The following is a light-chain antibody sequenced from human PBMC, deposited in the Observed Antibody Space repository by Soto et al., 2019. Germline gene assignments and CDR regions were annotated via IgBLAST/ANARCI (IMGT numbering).Light chain of an antibody. CDR3: QHYGTSPST. J-gene: IGKJ1*01. V-gene: IGKV3-20*01. CDR2: SAS. CDR1: QSISGTY. Sequence: VLTQSPGTLSLTSGERATLSCRASQSISGTYLAWYQQKPGQAPRLLIYSASTRATGIPDRFSGSGSGTDFTLTISRLEPEDFAVYYCQHYGTSPSTFGRGTKVDIK.